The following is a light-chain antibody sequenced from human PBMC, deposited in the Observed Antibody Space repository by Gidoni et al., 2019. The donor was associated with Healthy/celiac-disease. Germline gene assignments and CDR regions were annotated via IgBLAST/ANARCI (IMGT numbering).Light chain of an antibody. CDR2: GAS. CDR3: QQYNNWPLRD. Sequence: IVMTQSPATPSVYPWERATLACRASQSVSRNFAWYQQKPGQAPRLLIDGASTRATGIPARFSGSGSGTEFTLTFSSLQSEYFAVYYCQQYNNWPLRDFXQXTKLEIK. J-gene: IGKJ2*01. V-gene: IGKV3-15*01. CDR1: QSVSRN.